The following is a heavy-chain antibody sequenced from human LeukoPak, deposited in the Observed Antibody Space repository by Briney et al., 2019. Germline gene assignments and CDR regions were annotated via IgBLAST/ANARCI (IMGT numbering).Heavy chain of an antibody. CDR1: GYTFTGYY. Sequence: ASVKVSCKASGYTFTGYYMHWVRQAPGQGLEWMGWVNPNNGGTNYAQKFQGRVTMTRDTSISTAYMELSRLRSDDTAVYYCATVQRVFSGSYYMVFDYWGQGTLVTVSS. CDR3: ATVQRVFSGSYYMVFDY. V-gene: IGHV1-2*02. J-gene: IGHJ4*02. D-gene: IGHD3-10*02. CDR2: VNPNNGGT.